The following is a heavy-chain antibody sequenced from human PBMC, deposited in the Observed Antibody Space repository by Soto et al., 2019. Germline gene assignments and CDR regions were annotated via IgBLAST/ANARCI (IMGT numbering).Heavy chain of an antibody. V-gene: IGHV1-69*02. Sequence: ASVKVSCKASGGTFSSYTISCVRQAPGQGLEWMGRIIPILGIANYAQKFQGRVTITADKSTSTAYMELNSLRAEDTAVYYCARGLYSSSSVASGYWGQGTLVTVSS. D-gene: IGHD6-6*01. CDR3: ARGLYSSSSVASGY. J-gene: IGHJ4*02. CDR1: GGTFSSYT. CDR2: IIPILGIA.